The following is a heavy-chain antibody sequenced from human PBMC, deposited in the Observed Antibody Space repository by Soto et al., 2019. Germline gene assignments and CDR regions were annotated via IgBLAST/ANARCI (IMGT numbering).Heavy chain of an antibody. CDR1: GYTFTSYG. CDR3: AREDSSGWYGHYYYYYGMDV. Sequence: QVQLVQSGAEVKKPGASVQVSCKASGYTFTSYGISWVRQAPGQGLEWMGWISAYNGNTNYAQKLQGRVTMTTDTSKSTAYMELRSLRSDDTAVYYCAREDSSGWYGHYYYYYGMDVWGQGTTVTVSS. J-gene: IGHJ6*02. D-gene: IGHD6-19*01. V-gene: IGHV1-18*01. CDR2: ISAYNGNT.